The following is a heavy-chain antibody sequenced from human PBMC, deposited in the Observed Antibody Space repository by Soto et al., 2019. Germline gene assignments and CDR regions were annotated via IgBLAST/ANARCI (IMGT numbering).Heavy chain of an antibody. Sequence: GGYLRLSCAASGFTFSRYGMHWVRQAPGKGLEWVAVISYDGSNKYYADSVKGRFTISRGNSKNTLYLQMNSLRAEDTAVYYCATCLISCSYHIDVMDFWGQGSTVT. V-gene: IGHV3-30*03. CDR1: GFTFSRYG. D-gene: IGHD3-10*01. CDR2: ISYDGSNK. CDR3: ATCLISCSYHIDVMDF. J-gene: IGHJ6*02.